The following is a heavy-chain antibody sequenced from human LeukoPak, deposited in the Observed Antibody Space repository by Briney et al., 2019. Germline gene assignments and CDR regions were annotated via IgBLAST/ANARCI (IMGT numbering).Heavy chain of an antibody. CDR3: ARGGGLDV. Sequence: GGSLRLSCAASGFTFNIYTMSWVRQAPGKGLEWVSAIVTNGVTFYTDSVKGRFTISRDNAKNSLYLQMSNLRAEDTAVYFCARGGGLDVWGQGATVTVSS. J-gene: IGHJ6*02. D-gene: IGHD3-16*01. V-gene: IGHV3-69-1*01. CDR2: IVTNGVT. CDR1: GFTFNIYT.